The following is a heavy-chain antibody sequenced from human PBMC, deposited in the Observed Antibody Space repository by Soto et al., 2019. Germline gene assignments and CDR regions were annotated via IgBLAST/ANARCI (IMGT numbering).Heavy chain of an antibody. V-gene: IGHV1-3*05. J-gene: IGHJ4*02. CDR1: GYTFTSYA. D-gene: IGHD3-22*01. CDR3: ARDGGYYDNLRTNGAYDY. CDR2: INAGNGNT. Sequence: QVQLVQSGAEEKKPGASVKVSCKASGYTFTSYAMHWVRQAPGQRLEWMGWINAGNGNTKYSQKFQGRVTITRDTSARTAYMELSSLRSEDTAVYYCARDGGYYDNLRTNGAYDYWGQGTLVTVSS.